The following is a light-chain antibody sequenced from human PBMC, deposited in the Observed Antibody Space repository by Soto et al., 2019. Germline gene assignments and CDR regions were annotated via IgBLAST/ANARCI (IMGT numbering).Light chain of an antibody. CDR3: QQYDSSPWT. J-gene: IGKJ1*01. CDR2: DTS. V-gene: IGKV3-20*01. Sequence: EIVLTQSPGTLSLSPGERATLSCRASLSVSSSYLAWYQQTPGQAPRLLVYDTSYRATGVPDRFSGSGPGTDFTLTISRLEPEDSAVYYCQQYDSSPWTFGQGTKVDIK. CDR1: LSVSSSY.